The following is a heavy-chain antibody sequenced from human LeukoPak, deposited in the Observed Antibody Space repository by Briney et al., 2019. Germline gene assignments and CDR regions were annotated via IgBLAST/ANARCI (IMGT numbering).Heavy chain of an antibody. J-gene: IGHJ4*02. D-gene: IGHD3-3*01. V-gene: IGHV1-8*01. CDR2: MNPNSGDT. Sequence: ASVKVSCKASGYTFTSYDINWVRQATGQGLERMGYMNPNSGDTGYAQKFQGRVTMTRDTSISTAYMELSGLRSEDTAVYYCARVPQEFGSIWGQGTLVAVSS. CDR1: GYTFTSYD. CDR3: ARVPQEFGSI.